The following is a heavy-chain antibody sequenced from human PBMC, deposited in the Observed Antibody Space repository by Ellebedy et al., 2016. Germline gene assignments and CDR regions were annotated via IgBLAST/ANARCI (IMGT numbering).Heavy chain of an antibody. CDR3: VRDYRLVAVRWFDP. J-gene: IGHJ5*02. V-gene: IGHV3-7*01. D-gene: IGHD6-19*01. Sequence: GGSLRLXCTASHFPFNTYYMSWVRQAPGKGLEWVANINQHGSEKYYVDSVKGRFTISRDNAKNSLYLQMNSLRAEDTAVYYCVRDYRLVAVRWFDPWGQGTLVTVSS. CDR2: INQHGSEK. CDR1: HFPFNTYY.